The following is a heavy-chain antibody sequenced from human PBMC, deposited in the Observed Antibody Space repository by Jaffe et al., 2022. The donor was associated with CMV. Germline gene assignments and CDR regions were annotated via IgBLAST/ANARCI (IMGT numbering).Heavy chain of an antibody. CDR3: ARIAAAGDYYYYGMDV. D-gene: IGHD6-13*01. J-gene: IGHJ6*02. CDR1: GYTFTSYD. CDR2: MNPNSGNT. V-gene: IGHV1-8*01. Sequence: QVQLVQSGAEVKKPGASVKVSCKASGYTFTSYDINWVRQATGQGLEWMGWMNPNSGNTGYAQKFQGRVTMTRNTSISTAYMELSSLRSEDTAVYYCARIAAAGDYYYYGMDVWGQGTTVTVSS.